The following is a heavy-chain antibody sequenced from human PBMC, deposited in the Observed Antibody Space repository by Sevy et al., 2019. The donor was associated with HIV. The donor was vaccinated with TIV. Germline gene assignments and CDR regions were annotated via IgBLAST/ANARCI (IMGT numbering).Heavy chain of an antibody. D-gene: IGHD5-18*01. CDR3: ARGGHSYGHPFDY. Sequence: GESLKISCAASGFTVSSNYMSWVRQAPGKGLEWVSVIYSGGSTYYADSVKGRFTISRDNSKNTLYLQMNSLRAEDTAVYYCARGGHSYGHPFDYWGQGTLVTVSS. J-gene: IGHJ4*02. CDR2: IYSGGST. CDR1: GFTVSSNY. V-gene: IGHV3-53*05.